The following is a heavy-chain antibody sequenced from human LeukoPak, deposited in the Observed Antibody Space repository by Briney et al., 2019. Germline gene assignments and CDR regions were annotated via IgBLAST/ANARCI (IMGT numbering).Heavy chain of an antibody. CDR2: ISDSDDST. Sequence: PGGSLRLSCAASGFTFSSYAMSWVRQAPGKGLEWVSTISDSDDSTYYADSVKGRFTISRDNSKNTLYLQMNNLRVEDTAMYYCAGGTGFIIKDWGQGTLVTVSS. V-gene: IGHV3-23*01. D-gene: IGHD3-9*01. J-gene: IGHJ4*02. CDR3: AGGTGFIIKD. CDR1: GFTFSSYA.